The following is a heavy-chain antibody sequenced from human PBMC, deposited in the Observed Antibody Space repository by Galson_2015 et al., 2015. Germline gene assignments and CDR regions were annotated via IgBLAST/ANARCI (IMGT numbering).Heavy chain of an antibody. CDR1: GGSISSSNW. Sequence: LSLTCTVSGGSISSSNWWSWVRQPPGKGLEWIGEIYHSGSTNYNPSLKSRVPISVDKSKNQFSLKLSSVTAADTAVYYCAREKEVGGYDLHYFDYWGQGTLVTVSS. J-gene: IGHJ4*02. CDR2: IYHSGST. V-gene: IGHV4-4*02. CDR3: AREKEVGGYDLHYFDY. D-gene: IGHD5-12*01.